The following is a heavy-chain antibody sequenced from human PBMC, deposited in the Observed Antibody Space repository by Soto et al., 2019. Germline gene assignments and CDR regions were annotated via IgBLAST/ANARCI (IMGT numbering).Heavy chain of an antibody. CDR3: ARDPSRSSGSYP. CDR2: ISSSGSTI. CDR1: GFTFSSYE. Sequence: GGSLRLSCAASGFTFSSYEMNWVRQAPGKGLEWVSYISSSGSTIYYADSVKGRFTISRDNAKNSLYLQMNSLRAEDTAVYYCARDPSRSSGSYPWGQGALVTVSS. J-gene: IGHJ5*02. V-gene: IGHV3-48*03. D-gene: IGHD1-26*01.